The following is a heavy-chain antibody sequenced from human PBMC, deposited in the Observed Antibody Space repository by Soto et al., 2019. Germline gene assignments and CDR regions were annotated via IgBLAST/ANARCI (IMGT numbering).Heavy chain of an antibody. J-gene: IGHJ6*03. Sequence: SVEVSCKASGGTFSSYTISWVRQAPGQGLEWMGRIIPILGIANYAQKFQGRVTITADKSTSTAYMELSSLRSEDTAVYYCARDRGMTTVTKYYYYYMDVWGKGTTVTVSS. V-gene: IGHV1-69*04. CDR1: GGTFSSYT. CDR2: IIPILGIA. D-gene: IGHD4-17*01. CDR3: ARDRGMTTVTKYYYYYMDV.